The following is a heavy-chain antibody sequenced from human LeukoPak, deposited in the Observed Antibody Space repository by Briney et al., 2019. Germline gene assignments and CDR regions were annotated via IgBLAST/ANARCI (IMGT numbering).Heavy chain of an antibody. CDR2: IFYSGAT. CDR3: ARLDKRVHNTFDI. CDR1: SDSISSSTSS. J-gene: IGHJ3*02. D-gene: IGHD3-9*01. V-gene: IGHV4-39*01. Sequence: PSETLSLTSTVSSDSISSSTSSWGWIRQPPGKGLEYIGSIFYSGATYYNPSLKSRVTLSVDMSKNQFSLKLSSVTAADTAVYYCARLDKRVHNTFDIWGQGTMVTVSS.